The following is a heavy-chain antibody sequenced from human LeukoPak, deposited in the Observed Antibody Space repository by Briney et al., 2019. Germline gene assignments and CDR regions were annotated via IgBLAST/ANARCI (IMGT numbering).Heavy chain of an antibody. Sequence: ASVKVSCKASGYTFTNYAINWVRQAPGQGLEWMGWINTNTGNPTFDHGFTGRFLFSLDTAVNTASLHISNLKAEDTAMYYCARDVEYGGNSEGFDYWGQGTLVTVSS. CDR2: INTNTGNP. J-gene: IGHJ4*02. CDR1: GYTFTNYA. D-gene: IGHD4-23*01. CDR3: ARDVEYGGNSEGFDY. V-gene: IGHV7-4-1*02.